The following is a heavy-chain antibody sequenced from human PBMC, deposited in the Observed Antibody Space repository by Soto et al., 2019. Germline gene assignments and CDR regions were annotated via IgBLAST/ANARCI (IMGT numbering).Heavy chain of an antibody. CDR2: ISGNGVNT. CDR1: GFTFSNYA. J-gene: IGHJ5*02. CDR3: AKGVRYSSGTNCFDP. V-gene: IGHV3-64*01. Sequence: GGSLRLSCAASGFTFSNYAMHWVRQAPGKGLEFVSAISGNGVNTHYANSVRGRFTISRDTSKNTLYLQMGGLRADDMAVYYCAKGVRYSSGTNCFDPWGQGTLVTVSS. D-gene: IGHD6-19*01.